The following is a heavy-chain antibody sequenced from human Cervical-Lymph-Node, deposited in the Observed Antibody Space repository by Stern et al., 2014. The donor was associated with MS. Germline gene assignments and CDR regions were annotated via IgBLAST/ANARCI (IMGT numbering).Heavy chain of an antibody. CDR1: GFTFSNYA. V-gene: IGHV3-23*04. Sequence: EVQLVESGGGLVQPGGSLRLSCAASGFTFSNYAMTWVRQAPGKGLEWVSLSGSGGKTYYTDSVKGRFTISRDNSKNTLYLQMNSLRAEDTAVYYCARLGAAWYFDYWGQGTLVTVSS. CDR2: LSGSGGKT. D-gene: IGHD6-13*01. CDR3: ARLGAAWYFDY. J-gene: IGHJ4*02.